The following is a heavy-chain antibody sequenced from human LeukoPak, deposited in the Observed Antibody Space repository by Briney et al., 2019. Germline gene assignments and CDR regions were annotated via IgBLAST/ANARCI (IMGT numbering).Heavy chain of an antibody. CDR1: GYTFTGYY. CDR3: AREGSYYGSGSYY. V-gene: IGHV1-2*02. CDR2: IYPNSGGT. Sequence: ASVKVSCKASGYTFTGYYMHWVRQAPGQGLEWMGWIYPNSGGTNYAQKFQGRVTMTRDTSISTAYMELSRLRSDDTAVYYCAREGSYYGSGSYYWGQGTLVTVSS. D-gene: IGHD3-10*01. J-gene: IGHJ4*02.